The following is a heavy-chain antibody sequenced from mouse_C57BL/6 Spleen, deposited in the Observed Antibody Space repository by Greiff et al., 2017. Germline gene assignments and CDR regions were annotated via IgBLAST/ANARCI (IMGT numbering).Heavy chain of an antibody. CDR2: INPSNGGT. D-gene: IGHD2-2*01. J-gene: IGHJ2*01. CDR3: ARRGFEVTGEDY. Sequence: QVHVKQPGTELVKPGASVKLSCKASGYTFTSYWMHWVKQRPGQGLEWIGNINPSNGGTNYNEKFKSKATLTVDKSSSTAYMQLSSLTSEDSAVYYCARRGFEVTGEDYWGQGTTLTVSS. V-gene: IGHV1-53*01. CDR1: GYTFTSYW.